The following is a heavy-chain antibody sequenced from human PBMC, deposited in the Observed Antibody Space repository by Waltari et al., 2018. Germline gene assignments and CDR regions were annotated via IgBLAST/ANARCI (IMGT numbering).Heavy chain of an antibody. J-gene: IGHJ2*01. CDR2: IYYSGST. D-gene: IGHD3-22*01. Sequence: QVQLQESGPGLVKPSETLSLTCTVSGGSISSYYWSWIRQPPGKGLEWVGYIYYSGSTNYNPSLKSRVTISVDTSKNQCSLKLSSVTAADTAVYYCARVKRPYYYDSSGYYAPLGWYFDLWGRGTLVTVSS. CDR3: ARVKRPYYYDSSGYYAPLGWYFDL. CDR1: GGSISSYY. V-gene: IGHV4-59*01.